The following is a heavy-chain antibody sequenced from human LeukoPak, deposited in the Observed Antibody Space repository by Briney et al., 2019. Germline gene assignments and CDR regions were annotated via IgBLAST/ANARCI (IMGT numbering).Heavy chain of an antibody. J-gene: IGHJ4*02. CDR2: ISWNSGSI. V-gene: IGHV3-9*01. CDR1: GFTFDDYA. CDR3: AKGTPGFDY. Sequence: GGSLRLSCAASGFTFDDYAMHWVRQAPGKGLEWVSGISWNSGSIGYADSVKGRFTISRDNAKNSLYLQMNSLRAEDTALYYCAKGTPGFDYWGQGTLVTVSS.